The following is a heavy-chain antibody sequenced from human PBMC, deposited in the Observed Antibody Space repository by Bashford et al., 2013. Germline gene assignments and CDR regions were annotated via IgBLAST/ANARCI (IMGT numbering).Heavy chain of an antibody. J-gene: IGHJ5*01. V-gene: IGHV5-51*01. CDR3: ARLTGGAKGWFDP. Sequence: GESLKISCKGSGYNFATYWIVWVRLMPGKGLEWVGIIYPGDSDTRYSPSFQGQVTISADKSTSTAYLQWRSVKASDSAMYYCARLTGGAKGWFDPWGRGTRGHRLL. CDR1: GYNFATYW. D-gene: IGHD4/OR15-4a*01. CDR2: IYPGDSDT.